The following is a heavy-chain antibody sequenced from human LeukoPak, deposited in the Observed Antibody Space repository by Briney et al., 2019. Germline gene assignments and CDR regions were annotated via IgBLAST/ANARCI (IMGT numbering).Heavy chain of an antibody. CDR1: GFTFISYA. CDR3: AKDMLVTTLDY. J-gene: IGHJ4*02. CDR2: ISFHGTDS. V-gene: IGHV3-30*04. Sequence: GGSLRLSCAASGFTFISYAIHWVRQAPGKGLEWVAVISFHGTDSFYADSVKGRFTISRDNSKNTLYLQMNSLRAEDTAVYYCAKDMLVTTLDYWGQGTLVTVSS. D-gene: IGHD4-17*01.